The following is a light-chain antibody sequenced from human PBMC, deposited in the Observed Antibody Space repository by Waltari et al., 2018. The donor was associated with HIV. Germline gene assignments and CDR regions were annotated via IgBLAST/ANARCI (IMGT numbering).Light chain of an antibody. CDR2: RNN. CDR3: SAWATSLNAWV. J-gene: IGLJ3*02. V-gene: IGLV10-54*04. CDR1: SDNVGNQG. Sequence: QAGLTQPPSVSKGLRQTATLTCTGNSDNVGNQGADWLQQHQGHPPKLLSYRNNDRPSGISDRFSASRSGNTASLTITGLQPEDEADYYCSAWATSLNAWVFGGGTKLTVL.